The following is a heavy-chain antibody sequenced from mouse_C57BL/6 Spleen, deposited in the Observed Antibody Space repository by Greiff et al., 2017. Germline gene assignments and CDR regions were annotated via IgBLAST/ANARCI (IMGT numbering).Heavy chain of an antibody. D-gene: IGHD1-1*01. J-gene: IGHJ4*01. V-gene: IGHV14-2*01. CDR1: GFNIKDYY. Sequence: EVQLVESGAELVKPGASVKLSCTASGFNIKDYYMHWVKQRTEQGLEWIGRIDPEDGETKYAPKFQGKATITADTSSNTAYLQLSSLTSEDTAVYYFARNYGSSLGAMDYWGQGTSVTVSS. CDR3: ARNYGSSLGAMDY. CDR2: IDPEDGET.